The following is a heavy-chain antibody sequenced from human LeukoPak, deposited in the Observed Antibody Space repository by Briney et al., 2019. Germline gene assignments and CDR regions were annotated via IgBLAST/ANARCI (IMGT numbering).Heavy chain of an antibody. CDR2: ISASGDTT. CDR1: GFTFSTYA. Sequence: GGSLRLSCAASGFTFSTYAMAWVRRAPGKGLEWVSGISASGDTTYYGDSVKGRFIISKDYSKNTLYLQMNGLRAEDTALYYCASRPRPTVVAPWDYWGQGTLVTVSS. J-gene: IGHJ4*02. CDR3: ASRPRPTVVAPWDY. V-gene: IGHV3-23*01. D-gene: IGHD3-22*01.